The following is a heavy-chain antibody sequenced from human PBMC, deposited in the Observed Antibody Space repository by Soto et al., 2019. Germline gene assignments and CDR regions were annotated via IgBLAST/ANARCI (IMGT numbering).Heavy chain of an antibody. D-gene: IGHD2-15*01. V-gene: IGHV3-74*01. J-gene: IGHJ4*02. Sequence: GGSLRLSCAASGFTFSSYWMHWVRQASAIGLVLVSRINSYGSSTSFADSVKGRFTISRDNAKNTLYLQMNSLRAEDTAVYYCARTSLVVAAATREDYWGQGTLVTVSS. CDR2: INSYGSST. CDR1: GFTFSSYW. CDR3: ARTSLVVAAATREDY.